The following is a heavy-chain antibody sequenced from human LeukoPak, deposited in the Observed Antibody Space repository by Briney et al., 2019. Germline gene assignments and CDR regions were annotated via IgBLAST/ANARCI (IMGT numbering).Heavy chain of an antibody. CDR1: GGSISSGGYY. V-gene: IGHV4-30-2*01. D-gene: IGHD6-13*01. CDR3: ASAVFSSSWYSDYYFDY. J-gene: IGHJ4*02. CDR2: IYHSGST. Sequence: SETLSLTCTVSGGSISSGGYYWSWIRQPPGKGLEWIGYIYHSGSTYYNPSLKSRVTISVDRSKNQFSLKLSSVTAADTAVYYCASAVFSSSWYSDYYFDYWGQGTLVTVSS.